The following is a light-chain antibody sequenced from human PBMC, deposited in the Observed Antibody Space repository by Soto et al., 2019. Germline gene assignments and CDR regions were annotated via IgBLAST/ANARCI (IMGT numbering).Light chain of an antibody. V-gene: IGLV2-14*01. CDR2: DVT. Sequence: QSALTQPASVSGSPGQSVTISCTGTSSDIGAYDYVSWYQQHPGKAPKLMIYDVTNRPSGSSNRFSGSKSGNTASLTISGLQAEDEADYYCSSYAGSRTLVFGGGTKVTVL. J-gene: IGLJ2*01. CDR1: SSDIGAYDY. CDR3: SSYAGSRTLV.